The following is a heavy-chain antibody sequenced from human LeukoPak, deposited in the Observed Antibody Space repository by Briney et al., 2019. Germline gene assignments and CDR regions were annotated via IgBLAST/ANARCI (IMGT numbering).Heavy chain of an antibody. Sequence: GGSLRLSCAASGFTFSSYSMNWVRQAPGKGLEWVSYISSSGSTIYYADSVKGRFTISRDNAKNSLYLQMNSLRAEDTAVYYCAKVQAVAGRDRPFDYWGQGTLVTVSS. D-gene: IGHD6-19*01. CDR1: GFTFSSYS. V-gene: IGHV3-48*04. J-gene: IGHJ4*02. CDR3: AKVQAVAGRDRPFDY. CDR2: ISSSGSTI.